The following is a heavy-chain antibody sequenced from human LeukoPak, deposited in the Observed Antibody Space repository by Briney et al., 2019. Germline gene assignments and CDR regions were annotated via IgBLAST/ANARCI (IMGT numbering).Heavy chain of an antibody. CDR2: IYYSGST. D-gene: IGHD5-12*01. CDR3: ASGYGLRNAFDI. CDR1: GGSISSYY. J-gene: IGHJ3*02. Sequence: SETLSLTCTVSGGSISSYYWSWIRQPPGKGLEWIGSIYYSGSTYYNPSLKSRVTISVDTSKNQFSLKLSSVTAADTAVYYCASGYGLRNAFDIWGQGTMVTVSS. V-gene: IGHV4-59*05.